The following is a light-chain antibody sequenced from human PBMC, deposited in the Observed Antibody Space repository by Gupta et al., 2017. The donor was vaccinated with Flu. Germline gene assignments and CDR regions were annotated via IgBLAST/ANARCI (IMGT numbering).Light chain of an antibody. V-gene: IGKV4-1*01. CDR2: WAS. CDR3: QQYDSTPQA. CDR1: QSVLYSSNNKNY. Sequence: DIVMTQSPDSLAVSLGERATINCKSSQSVLYSSNNKNYLAWYQQKPGQPPKLLIYWASTRESGVPDRFSGSGPGTDFTLTISSLQAEDVAVYYCQQYDSTPQAFGPGTKVDIK. J-gene: IGKJ3*01.